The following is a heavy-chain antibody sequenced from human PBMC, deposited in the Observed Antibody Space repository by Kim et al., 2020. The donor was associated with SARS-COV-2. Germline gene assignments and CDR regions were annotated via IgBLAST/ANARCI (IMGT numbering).Heavy chain of an antibody. V-gene: IGHV4-59*13. CDR3: ASFPYDSSEEADY. Sequence: SETLSLTCTVSGGSISSYYWSWIRQPPGKGLEWIGYIYYSGSTNYNPSLKSRVTISVDTSKNQFSLKLSSVTAADTAVYYCASFPYDSSEEADYWGQGTLVTVSS. D-gene: IGHD3-22*01. CDR1: GGSISSYY. J-gene: IGHJ4*02. CDR2: IYYSGST.